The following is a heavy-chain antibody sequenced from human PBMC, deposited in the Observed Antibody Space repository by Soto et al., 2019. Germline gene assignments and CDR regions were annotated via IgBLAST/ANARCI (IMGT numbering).Heavy chain of an antibody. CDR3: ARDRTVRYYDY. CDR1: GFAFSGYA. CDR2: IWYDGSNK. Sequence: GGSLRLSCASSGFAFSGYAMHWVRQAPGRGLEWVAVIWYDGSNKYYADSVKGRFTISRDNSYNTLYLQMDSLRADDTALYYCARDRTVRYYDYWGQGTLVTVSS. V-gene: IGHV3-33*01. D-gene: IGHD3-10*01. J-gene: IGHJ4*02.